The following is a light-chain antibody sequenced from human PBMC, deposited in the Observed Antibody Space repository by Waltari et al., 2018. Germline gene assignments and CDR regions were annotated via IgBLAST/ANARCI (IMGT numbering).Light chain of an antibody. CDR2: GEN. J-gene: IGLJ2*01. CDR1: SLRSGD. CDR3: NSRDNRGQAVI. Sequence: SSELTQDPAVSVALGQTIRITCQRDSLRSGDARWYQQKPGQAPVLVMFGENNRPSGVPDRFAGSISGSKISLTITGAQAEDEADYYCNSRDNRGQAVIFGGGTKVTVL. V-gene: IGLV3-19*01.